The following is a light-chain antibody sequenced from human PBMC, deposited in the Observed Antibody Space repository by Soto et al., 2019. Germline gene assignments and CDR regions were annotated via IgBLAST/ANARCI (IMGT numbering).Light chain of an antibody. CDR3: HQFGRSPYT. Sequence: EIVLTQSPGTLSLSPGERATLSCRASQSVSSNYLAWYQQKPGQAPRLLIYGASSRATVIPDRFSGSGSRTDFTLTISSRDHEDLVVYICHQFGRSPYTFGQGTKLEIK. V-gene: IGKV3-20*01. CDR2: GAS. J-gene: IGKJ2*01. CDR1: QSVSSNY.